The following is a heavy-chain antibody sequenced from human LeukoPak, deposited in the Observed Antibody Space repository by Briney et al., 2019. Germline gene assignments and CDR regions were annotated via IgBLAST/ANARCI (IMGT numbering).Heavy chain of an antibody. Sequence: GGSLRLSCVASGFTLSSYNMKWVRQAPGKRLEWVSSISWRSSDIEYADSVKGRFTISRDNAKNSVYLQMNSLRAEDTAVYYCAILRTNREFWGQGTLVTVSS. J-gene: IGHJ4*02. CDR3: AILRTNREF. CDR1: GFTLSSYN. CDR2: ISWRSSDI. V-gene: IGHV3-21*01. D-gene: IGHD3-16*01.